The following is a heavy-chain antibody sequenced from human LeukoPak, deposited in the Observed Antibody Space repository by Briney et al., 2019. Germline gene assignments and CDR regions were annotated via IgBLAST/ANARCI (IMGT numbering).Heavy chain of an antibody. V-gene: IGHV4-59*01. Sequence: SETLSLTCTVSGGSISSYYWSWIRQPPGKRLEWIGYIYYSGSTNYNPSLKSRVTISVDTSKNQFSLKPSSVTAADTAVYYCARGYYDILTSDAFDIWGQGTMVTVSS. CDR1: GGSISSYY. J-gene: IGHJ3*02. CDR3: ARGYYDILTSDAFDI. CDR2: IYYSGST. D-gene: IGHD3-9*01.